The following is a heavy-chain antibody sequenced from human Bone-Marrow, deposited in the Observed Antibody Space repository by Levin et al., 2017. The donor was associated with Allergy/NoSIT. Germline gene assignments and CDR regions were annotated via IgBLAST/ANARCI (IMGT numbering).Heavy chain of an antibody. CDR3: ARDRTYGILRNYGMDV. CDR2: INSGSTDI. J-gene: IGHJ6*02. D-gene: IGHD3-9*01. CDR1: GFNFSTYN. V-gene: IGHV3-21*01. Sequence: GESLKISCAASGFNFSTYNMNWVRQAPGKALEWVSSINSGSTDIYYADSLKGRFTISRDNAENSLYPQMNGLRAGDTAVYYCARDRTYGILRNYGMDVWGQGTTVTVSS.